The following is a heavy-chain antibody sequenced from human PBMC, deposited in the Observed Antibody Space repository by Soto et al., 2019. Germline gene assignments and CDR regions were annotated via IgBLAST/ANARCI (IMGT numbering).Heavy chain of an antibody. J-gene: IGHJ6*02. CDR1: GGSISNNNW. D-gene: IGHD1-1*01. V-gene: IGHV4-4*02. Sequence: QVQLHESGPGLVKPSETLSLTCAVSGGSISNNNWWSWVRQPPGKGLEWIGEIHHNGSSNNTPSLKSGGSISADTAMNQPPLTLTSVTAANTAVFYCTTHDRYAKYVCGLGSTVTVSS. CDR2: IHHNGSS. CDR3: TTHDRYAKYV.